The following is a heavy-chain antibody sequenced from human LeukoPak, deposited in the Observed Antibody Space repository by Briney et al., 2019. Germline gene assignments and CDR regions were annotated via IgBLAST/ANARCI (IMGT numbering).Heavy chain of an antibody. Sequence: GGSLRLSCTASGFIFSTYGMHWVRQAPGKGLEWVSSFSGSGGSIYYADSVKGRFTISRDNSKNTLYLQMNSLRAEDTAVYYCARRRGVTFGDFDYWGQGTLVTVSS. V-gene: IGHV3-23*01. CDR1: GFIFSTYG. D-gene: IGHD3-10*01. CDR2: FSGSGGSI. CDR3: ARRRGVTFGDFDY. J-gene: IGHJ4*02.